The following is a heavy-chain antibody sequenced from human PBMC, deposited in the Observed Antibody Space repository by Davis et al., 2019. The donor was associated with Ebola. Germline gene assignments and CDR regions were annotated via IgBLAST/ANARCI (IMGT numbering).Heavy chain of an antibody. V-gene: IGHV4-34*01. J-gene: IGHJ5*02. CDR1: GGSISSYY. Sequence: MPSETLSLTCTVSGGSISSYYWSWIRQPPGKGLEWIGEINHSGSTNYNPSLKSRVTISVDTSKNQFSLKLSSVTAADTAVYYWARTPSSSWDNWFDPWGQGTLVTVSS. CDR2: INHSGST. CDR3: ARTPSSSWDNWFDP. D-gene: IGHD6-13*01.